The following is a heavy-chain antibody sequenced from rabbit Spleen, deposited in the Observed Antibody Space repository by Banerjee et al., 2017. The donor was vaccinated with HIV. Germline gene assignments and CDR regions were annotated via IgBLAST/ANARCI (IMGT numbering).Heavy chain of an antibody. CDR2: IDPIFGRT. D-gene: IGHD2-1*01. CDR3: GRGSATMTMVITGYYLSL. J-gene: IGHJ4*01. Sequence: QEQLVESGGGLVQPGGSLKLSCKASGFDFSVYGLSWVRQTPGKGLEWIGYIDPIFGRTYYASWVNGRFTISSHNAQNTLYLQLNSLTAADTATYFCGRGSATMTMVITGYYLSLWGPGTLVTVS. V-gene: IGHV1S47*01. CDR1: GFDFSVYG.